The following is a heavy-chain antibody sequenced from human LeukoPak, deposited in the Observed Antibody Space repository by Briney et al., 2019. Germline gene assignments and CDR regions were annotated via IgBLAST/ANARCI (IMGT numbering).Heavy chain of an antibody. J-gene: IGHJ4*02. CDR3: ARASGVGEQQLVLGY. V-gene: IGHV4-31*03. CDR1: GVSISSGGYY. D-gene: IGHD6-13*01. Sequence: SETLSLTCTVSGVSISSGGYYWSWIRQHPGKGLEWIGYIYYSGSTYYNPSLKSRFTISVDTSKNQFSLKLSSVTAADTAVYYCARASGVGEQQLVLGYWGQGTLVTVSS. CDR2: IYYSGST.